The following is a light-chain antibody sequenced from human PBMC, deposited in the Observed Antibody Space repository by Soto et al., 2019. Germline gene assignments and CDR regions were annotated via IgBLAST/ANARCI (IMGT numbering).Light chain of an antibody. J-gene: IGKJ4*01. CDR3: QQYDNLIT. CDR2: DAS. V-gene: IGKV3D-20*01. Sequence: EIVLTQSPATLSLSPGERATLSCVASQSVTNNYLAWYQQKPGLAPRLLIYDASNRATGIPDRFSGSGSGTDFTLTISRLEPEDFAVYYCQQYDNLITFGGGTKVEIK. CDR1: QSVTNNY.